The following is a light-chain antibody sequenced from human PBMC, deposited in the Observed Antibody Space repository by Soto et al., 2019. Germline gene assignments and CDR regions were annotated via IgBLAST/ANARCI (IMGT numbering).Light chain of an antibody. J-gene: IGLJ2*01. CDR2: EVS. CDR3: SSYGGYNNVI. CDR1: SSDVGGYNY. Sequence: QSVLTQPPSASGSPGRSVTISCTGTSSDVGGYNYVSWYQQHPDKAPKLIIYEVSKRPSGVPDRFSGSKSGNTASLTVSGLQAEDEADYYCSSYGGYNNVIFGGGTKLTVL. V-gene: IGLV2-8*01.